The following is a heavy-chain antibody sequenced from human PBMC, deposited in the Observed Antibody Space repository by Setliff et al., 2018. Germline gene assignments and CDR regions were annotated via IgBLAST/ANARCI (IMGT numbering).Heavy chain of an antibody. Sequence: SETLSLTCSVSGDSISAASIMAWIRQPPGKGLEFIGYVYYSGTTNYDPSLKSRVTMSVDTSKNQFSLKLSSVTAADTAVYYCARGGTYRYFDYWGQGTLVTVSS. J-gene: IGHJ4*02. CDR3: ARGGTYRYFDY. CDR2: VYYSGTT. V-gene: IGHV4-59*01. CDR1: GDSISAAS.